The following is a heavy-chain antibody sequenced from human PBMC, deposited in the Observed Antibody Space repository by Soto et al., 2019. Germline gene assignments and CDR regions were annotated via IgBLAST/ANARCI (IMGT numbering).Heavy chain of an antibody. CDR2: IIPIFGTA. Sequence: SVKVSCKASGGTFSSYAISWVRQAPGQGLEWMGGIIPIFGTANYAQKFQGRVTITADESTSTAYMELSSLRSEDTAVYYCARRYCSSTSCYIEGYNWFDPWGEGTLVTVSS. V-gene: IGHV1-69*13. J-gene: IGHJ5*02. CDR3: ARRYCSSTSCYIEGYNWFDP. D-gene: IGHD2-2*02. CDR1: GGTFSSYA.